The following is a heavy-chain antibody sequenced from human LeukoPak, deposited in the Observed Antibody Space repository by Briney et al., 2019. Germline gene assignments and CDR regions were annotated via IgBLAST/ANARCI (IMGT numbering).Heavy chain of an antibody. V-gene: IGHV1-2*02. CDR3: ARGRLSAALGGG. D-gene: IGHD3-16*01. Sequence: ASVKISCKASGYTFTSYGISWVRQAPGQGLEWMGWIDPKSGGTNYAQKFQGRVTMTRDTSITTAYMELSRLRSDDTAVYYCARGRLSAALGGGWGQGTLVTVSS. CDR2: IDPKSGGT. J-gene: IGHJ4*02. CDR1: GYTFTSYG.